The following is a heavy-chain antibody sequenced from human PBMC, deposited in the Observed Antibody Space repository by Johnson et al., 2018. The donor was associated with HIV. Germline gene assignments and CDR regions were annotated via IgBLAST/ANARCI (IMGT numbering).Heavy chain of an antibody. Sequence: MQLVESGGGVVRPGGSLRLSCAASGFTFDDYGMSWVRQAPGKGLEWVSGLSWNSGSIGYADSVQGRFTISRDNAKNSLYLQMNSLRAEDTALYYCAKDRHNYGDLGACDIWGQGTMVTVSS. CDR3: AKDRHNYGDLGACDI. V-gene: IGHV3-20*04. CDR2: LSWNSGSI. J-gene: IGHJ3*02. CDR1: GFTFDDYG. D-gene: IGHD4-17*01.